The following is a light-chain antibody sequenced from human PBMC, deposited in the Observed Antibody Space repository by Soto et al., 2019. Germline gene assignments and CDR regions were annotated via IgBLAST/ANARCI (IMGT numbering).Light chain of an antibody. CDR2: ANS. V-gene: IGLV1-40*01. Sequence: QSVLTQPPSVSGAPGQRVTISCTGTSSNIGAGYDVHWYQQLPGTAPKLLMYANSDRPSGVPDRFSGSKSGTSASLAITGLQADDEADYYCQSYDSSLSGSVFGGGTKVTVL. CDR3: QSYDSSLSGSV. CDR1: SSNIGAGYD. J-gene: IGLJ2*01.